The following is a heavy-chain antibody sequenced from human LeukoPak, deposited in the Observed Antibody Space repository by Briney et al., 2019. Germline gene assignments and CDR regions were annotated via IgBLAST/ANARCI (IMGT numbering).Heavy chain of an antibody. V-gene: IGHV3-48*02. D-gene: IGHD2/OR15-2a*01. J-gene: IGHJ4*02. Sequence: PGGSLRLSCAGSGFTFSSDSMNWVRQAPGKGLEWVSYISSSGNTKHYVDSVKGRFTISRDNAKNSVYLQMNSLRNEDTAVYFCVRPRNRVYDYWGRGTLVTVSS. CDR2: ISSSGNTK. CDR3: VRPRNRVYDY. CDR1: GFTFSSDS.